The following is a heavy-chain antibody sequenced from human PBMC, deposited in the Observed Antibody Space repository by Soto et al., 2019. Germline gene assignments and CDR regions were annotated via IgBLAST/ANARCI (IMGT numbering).Heavy chain of an antibody. J-gene: IGHJ4*02. V-gene: IGHV1-46*01. CDR3: AEAIVGATGLLGY. CDR1: GYTFTSYY. CDR2: INPSGGST. Sequence: ASVKVSCKASGYTFTSYYMHWVRQAPGQGLEWMGIINPSGGSTSYAQKFQGRVTMTRDTSTSTVYMELSSLRSEDTAVYYCAEAIVGATGLLGYWGQGNLVTVSX. D-gene: IGHD1-26*01.